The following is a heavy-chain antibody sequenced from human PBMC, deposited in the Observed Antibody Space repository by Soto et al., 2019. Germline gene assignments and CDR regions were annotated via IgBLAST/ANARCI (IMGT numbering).Heavy chain of an antibody. CDR2: ISHSGGT. CDR1: GDSISTSNW. V-gene: IGHV4-4*02. J-gene: IGHJ4*02. D-gene: IGHD1-26*01. Sequence: KTSETLSLTXAVSGDSISTSNWWNWVRQPPGKGLDWIGEISHSGGTNYNPSLKSRVTISLDKSKNEFSLMLASVTAADTAVYYCARRIVGASRHFDYWGQGTLVTVSS. CDR3: ARRIVGASRHFDY.